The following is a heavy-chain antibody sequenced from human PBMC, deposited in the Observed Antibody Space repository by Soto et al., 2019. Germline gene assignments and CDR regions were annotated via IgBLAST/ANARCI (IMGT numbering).Heavy chain of an antibody. J-gene: IGHJ4*02. CDR3: GRGRSGQIVVFY. CDR2: IGPESGAT. D-gene: IGHD5-12*01. V-gene: IGHV1-2*02. Sequence: ASVKVSCKASGYTFTGHYIHWVRPAPEQGPEWMGEIGPESGATRYAQKFQGRVTMTRDMSITTVYMELYNLSPDDTAVYYCGRGRSGQIVVFYWGQGTPVTVSS. CDR1: GYTFTGHY.